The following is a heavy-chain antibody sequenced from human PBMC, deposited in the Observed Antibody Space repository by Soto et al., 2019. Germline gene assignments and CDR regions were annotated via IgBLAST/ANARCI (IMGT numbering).Heavy chain of an antibody. CDR1: SGSISSYY. J-gene: IGHJ6*02. CDR2: IYYSGST. D-gene: IGHD3-10*01. CDR3: ARDKTDYYGSGSEGMDV. Sequence: SETLSLTCTVSSGSISSYYWSWIRQPPGKGLEWIGYIYYSGSTNYNPSLKSRVTISVDTSKNQFSLKLSSVTAADTAVYYCARDKTDYYGSGSEGMDVWGQGTTVTVSS. V-gene: IGHV4-59*01.